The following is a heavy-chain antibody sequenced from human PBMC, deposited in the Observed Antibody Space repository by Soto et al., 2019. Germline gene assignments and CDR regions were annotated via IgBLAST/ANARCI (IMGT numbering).Heavy chain of an antibody. CDR3: ARARFQVLYGKPYFDS. J-gene: IGHJ4*02. V-gene: IGHV4-31*03. CDR2: IYHSGNT. Sequence: TLSLTCTVSGGSITTGGSYWSWIRQHPGKGLEWIGNIYHSGNTYYNPSLKSRLTISVDTSKNHFSLMVDSVTAADTAVYCCARARFQVLYGKPYFDSWGQGTLVTVSS. D-gene: IGHD2-2*02. CDR1: GGSITTGGSY.